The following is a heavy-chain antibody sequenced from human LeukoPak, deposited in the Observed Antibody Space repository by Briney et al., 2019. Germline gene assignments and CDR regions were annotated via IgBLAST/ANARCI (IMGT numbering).Heavy chain of an antibody. CDR1: GFTFSSYG. CDR2: IRYDGSNK. V-gene: IGHV3-30*02. Sequence: GGSLRLSCAASGFTFSSYGMHWVRQAPGKGLEWVAFIRYDGSNKYYADSVKGRFTISRDNSKNTLYLQMNSLRAEDTAVYYCAKDQQYYYGSGSYYNVRAGTIDYWGQGTLDTVSS. CDR3: AKDQQYYYGSGSYYNVRAGTIDY. J-gene: IGHJ4*02. D-gene: IGHD3-10*01.